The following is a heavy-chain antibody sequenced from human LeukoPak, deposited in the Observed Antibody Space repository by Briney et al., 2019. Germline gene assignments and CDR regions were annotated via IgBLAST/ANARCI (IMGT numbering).Heavy chain of an antibody. V-gene: IGHV4-39*01. CDR3: ARHGYGSQGNWFDP. CDR2: IYYSGST. CDR1: GGSISSHY. J-gene: IGHJ5*02. Sequence: SETLSLTCTVSGGSISSHYWGWIRQPPGKGLEWIGSIYYSGSTYYNPSLKSRVTISVDTSKNQFSLKLSSVTAADTAVYYCARHGYGSQGNWFDPWGQGTLVTVSS. D-gene: IGHD2-2*03.